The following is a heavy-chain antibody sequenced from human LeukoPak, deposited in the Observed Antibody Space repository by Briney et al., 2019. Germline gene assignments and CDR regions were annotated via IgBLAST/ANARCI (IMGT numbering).Heavy chain of an antibody. D-gene: IGHD3-10*01. Sequence: SSETLSLTCTVSGGSINSNSYYWSWIRQPAGKGLEWIGRISSSGSTNCNPSLKSRVTISVDTSKSQFSLKLSSVTAADTAVYYCARVMVRGVIINWGQGTLVTVSS. CDR2: ISSSGST. J-gene: IGHJ4*02. CDR3: ARVMVRGVIIN. V-gene: IGHV4-61*02. CDR1: GGSINSNSYY.